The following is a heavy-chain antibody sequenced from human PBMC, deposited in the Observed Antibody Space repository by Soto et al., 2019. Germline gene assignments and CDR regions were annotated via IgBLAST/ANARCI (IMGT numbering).Heavy chain of an antibody. D-gene: IGHD3-10*01. Sequence: ASVKVSCKASGYTFTSYAMHWVRQAPGQRLEWMGWINAGNGNTKYSQKFQGRVTITRDTSASTAYMELSSLRSEDTAVHYCARDQLLWLGEDLVFDYWGQGTLVTVSS. CDR3: ARDQLLWLGEDLVFDY. CDR1: GYTFTSYA. V-gene: IGHV1-3*01. CDR2: INAGNGNT. J-gene: IGHJ4*02.